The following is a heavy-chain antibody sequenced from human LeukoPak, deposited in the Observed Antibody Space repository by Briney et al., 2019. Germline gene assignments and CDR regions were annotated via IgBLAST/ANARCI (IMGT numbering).Heavy chain of an antibody. CDR1: GGSFSGYY. J-gene: IGHJ6*02. Sequence: SETLSLTCAVYGGSFSGYYWSWIRQPPGKGLEWIGEINHSGSTNYNPSLKSRVTISVDTSKNQFSLKLSSVTAADTAVYYCARHLGIITIFGVVTPLRYYYGMDVWGQGTTVTVSS. V-gene: IGHV4-34*01. CDR2: INHSGST. CDR3: ARHLGIITIFGVVTPLRYYYGMDV. D-gene: IGHD3-3*01.